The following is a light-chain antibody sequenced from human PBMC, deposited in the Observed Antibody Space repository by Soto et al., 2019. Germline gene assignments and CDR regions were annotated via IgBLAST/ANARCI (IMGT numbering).Light chain of an antibody. J-gene: IGLJ2*01. CDR1: TSDVGGYDV. CDR2: EVS. V-gene: IGLV2-14*01. CDR3: SSYTSSSTVV. Sequence: QSVLTQPASVSGSPGQSITISCSGTTSDVGGYDVVSWYQQHPGKAPKLMIYEVSNRPSGVSNRFSGSKSGNTASLTISGLQAEDEADYYCSSYTSSSTVVFGGGTKVTVL.